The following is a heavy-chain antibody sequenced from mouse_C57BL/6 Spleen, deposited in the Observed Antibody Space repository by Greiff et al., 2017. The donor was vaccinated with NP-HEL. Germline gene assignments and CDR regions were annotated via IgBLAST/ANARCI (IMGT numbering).Heavy chain of an antibody. CDR1: GYAFSSYW. J-gene: IGHJ3*01. D-gene: IGHD4-1*02. Sequence: QVQLQQSGAELVQPGASVKISCKASGYAFSSYWMNWVKQRPGKGLEWLGQIYPGDGDTNYNGKFQRKATLTADKSSSTAYRQLSSLTSEDSAVYFCARYNFRFAYWGQGTLVTVAA. CDR3: ARYNFRFAY. V-gene: IGHV1-80*01. CDR2: IYPGDGDT.